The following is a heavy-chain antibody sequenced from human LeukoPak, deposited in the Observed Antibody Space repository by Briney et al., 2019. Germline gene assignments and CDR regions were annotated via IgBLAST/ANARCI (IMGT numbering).Heavy chain of an antibody. D-gene: IGHD6-19*01. CDR1: GYTFTSYD. CDR2: MNPNSGNT. CDR3: ASMVRDSSGWFGFDY. V-gene: IGHV1-8*01. Sequence: ASVKVSCKASGYTFTSYDINWVRQATGQGLEWMGWMNPNSGNTGYAQKFQGRVTMTRNTSISTAYMELSSLRSEDTAVYYCASMVRDSSGWFGFDYWGQGTLVTDSS. J-gene: IGHJ4*02.